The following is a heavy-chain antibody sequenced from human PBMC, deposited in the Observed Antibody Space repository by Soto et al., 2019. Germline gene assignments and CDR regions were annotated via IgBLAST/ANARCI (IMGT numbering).Heavy chain of an antibody. D-gene: IGHD2-15*01. CDR3: ARADMSLVWFDP. V-gene: IGHV1-18*01. Sequence: QVQLVQSGAEVKKPGASVKVSFNASGYTLTRYGVSWVRQAPGQGLEWMGWISAYNGNRNYAQKLQGRVTMTTDTSTSTAYMELRSLRSDDTAVYYCARADMSLVWFDPWGQGTLVTVSS. CDR2: ISAYNGNR. J-gene: IGHJ5*02. CDR1: GYTLTRYG.